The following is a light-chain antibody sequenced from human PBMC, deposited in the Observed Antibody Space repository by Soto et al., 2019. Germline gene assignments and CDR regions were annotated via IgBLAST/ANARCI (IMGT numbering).Light chain of an antibody. CDR1: SSDLGDYDY. Sequence: QSVLPQPPSASGSPGQSVTISCTGTSSDLGDYDYVSWYQQRPGKAPKVMIYEVNKRPSGVPDRFSGSKSVNTASLTVTGLQAEDEADYYCSSYAGSNNVIFGGGTKLTVL. CDR2: EVN. CDR3: SSYAGSNNVI. V-gene: IGLV2-8*01. J-gene: IGLJ2*01.